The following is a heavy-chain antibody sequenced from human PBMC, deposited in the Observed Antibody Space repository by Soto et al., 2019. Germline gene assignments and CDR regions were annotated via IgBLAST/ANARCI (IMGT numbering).Heavy chain of an antibody. V-gene: IGHV1-3*05. D-gene: IGHD6-19*01. CDR2: INAGNGNT. J-gene: IGHJ4*02. CDR3: ARAVAVAADFDY. Sequence: QVQLVQSGAEEKKPGASVKVSCKASGYTFTGYAMHWVRQAPAQRLEWMGWINAGNGNTKYSQKFQGRVTITRDTSASTAYMALRSLRSEDTAVYYCARAVAVAADFDYWGQGTLVTVSS. CDR1: GYTFTGYA.